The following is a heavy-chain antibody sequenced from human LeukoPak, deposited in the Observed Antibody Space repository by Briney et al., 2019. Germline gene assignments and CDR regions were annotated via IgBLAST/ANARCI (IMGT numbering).Heavy chain of an antibody. Sequence: GGSLRLSCAASGFTFSSYGMHWVRQAPGKGLEWVAVISYDGSNKYYADSVKGRFTISRDNSKNTLYLQVNSLRAEDTAVYYCAKDRGELDYWGQGTLVTVSS. CDR1: GFTFSSYG. CDR3: AKDRGELDY. D-gene: IGHD1-7*01. V-gene: IGHV3-30*18. J-gene: IGHJ4*02. CDR2: ISYDGSNK.